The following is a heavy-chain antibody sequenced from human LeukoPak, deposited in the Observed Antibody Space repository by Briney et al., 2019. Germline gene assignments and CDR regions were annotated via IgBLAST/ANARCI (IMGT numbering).Heavy chain of an antibody. J-gene: IGHJ4*02. CDR1: GYSFSTHW. CDR3: GSLTVVAKDH. D-gene: IGHD3-22*01. Sequence: LSGGSLTLTCAASGYSFSTHWMHWVRQAPGKGLVYVAQINSDGSATAYADSVKGRFTISRDNAKNTLYLEMISLRAEDTAVYYCGSLTVVAKDHWGQGTLVTVSS. CDR2: INSDGSAT. V-gene: IGHV3-74*01.